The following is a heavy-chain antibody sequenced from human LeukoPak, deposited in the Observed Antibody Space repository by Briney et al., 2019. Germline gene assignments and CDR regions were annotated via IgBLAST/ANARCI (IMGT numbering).Heavy chain of an antibody. J-gene: IGHJ4*02. Sequence: PGRSLRLSCAASGFTFSSYGMHWVRQAPGKGLEWVAVIASDGRDKHHAESVKGRFTISRDNSKSTLYLQTNSLRAEDTAVYYCARDLRRIAAYYFDFWGQGTLVTVSS. CDR3: ARDLRRIAAYYFDF. CDR1: GFTFSSYG. V-gene: IGHV3-30*03. D-gene: IGHD6-25*01. CDR2: IASDGRDK.